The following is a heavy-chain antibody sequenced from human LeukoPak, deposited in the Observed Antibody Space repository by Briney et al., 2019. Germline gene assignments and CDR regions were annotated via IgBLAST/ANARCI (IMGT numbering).Heavy chain of an antibody. CDR2: FSGSGGST. V-gene: IGHV3-23*01. CDR1: GFTFSSYA. Sequence: PGGSLRPSCAASGFTFSSYAMSWVRQAPGKGLECISGFSGSGGSTYYADSVKGRFTISRDNSKNTLYLQMNSLRAEDTAVYYCAKEYGYTYGEFDYWGQGTLVTVSS. D-gene: IGHD5-18*01. J-gene: IGHJ4*02. CDR3: AKEYGYTYGEFDY.